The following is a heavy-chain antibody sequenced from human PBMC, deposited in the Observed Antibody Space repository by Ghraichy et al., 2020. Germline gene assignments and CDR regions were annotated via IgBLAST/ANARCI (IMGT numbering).Heavy chain of an antibody. J-gene: IGHJ6*02. V-gene: IGHV4-4*02. CDR3: ARDYQGAARSILWDV. CDR1: GGFISSSNW. CDR2: IYHSGST. D-gene: IGHD6-6*01. Sequence: SETLSLTCAVSGGFISSSNWWSWVRQPPGKGLEWIGEIYHSGSTNYNPSLKSRVTISVDKSKNQFSLKLSSVTAADTAVYYCARDYQGAARSILWDVWGQGTTVTVSS.